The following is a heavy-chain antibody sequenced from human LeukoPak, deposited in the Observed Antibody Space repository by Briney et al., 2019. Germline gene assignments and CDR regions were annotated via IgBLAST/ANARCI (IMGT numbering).Heavy chain of an antibody. V-gene: IGHV3-23*01. CDR3: AKTPNCTNGVCYTPFDY. CDR1: GFTFSSYA. D-gene: IGHD2-8*01. CDR2: ISGSGGST. J-gene: IGHJ4*02. Sequence: GGSPRLSCAASGFTFSSYAMSWVRQAPGKGLEWVSAISGSGGSTYYVDSVKGRFTISRDNSKNTLYLQMNSLRAEDTAAYYCAKTPNCTNGVCYTPFDYWGQGTLVTVSS.